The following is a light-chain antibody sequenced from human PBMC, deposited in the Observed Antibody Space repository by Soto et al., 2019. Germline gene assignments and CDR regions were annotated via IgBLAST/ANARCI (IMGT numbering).Light chain of an antibody. V-gene: IGKV3-20*01. CDR3: QQFGDSLT. CDR2: GAS. CDR1: QSVSSSY. J-gene: IGKJ3*01. Sequence: EIVLTQSPGTLSLSPGERATLSCRASQSVSSSYLAWYQQKPGQAPRLLIYGASSRATGIPGRFSGSGSGTDFTLTISRLEPEDFAVYYCQQFGDSLTFGPGTKVDIK.